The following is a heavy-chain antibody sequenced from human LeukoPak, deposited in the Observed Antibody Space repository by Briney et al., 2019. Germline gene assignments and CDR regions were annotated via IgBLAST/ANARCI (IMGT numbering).Heavy chain of an antibody. Sequence: SVKVSCKASGYTFTGYYMHWVRQAPGQGLEWMGGIIPIFGTANYAQKFQGRVTITADESTSTAYMELSSLRSEDTAVYYCARGGTRSAGTVVPAAAFDIWGQGTMVTVSS. D-gene: IGHD4-23*01. CDR3: ARGGTRSAGTVVPAAAFDI. CDR2: IIPIFGTA. J-gene: IGHJ3*02. CDR1: GYTFTGYY. V-gene: IGHV1-69*13.